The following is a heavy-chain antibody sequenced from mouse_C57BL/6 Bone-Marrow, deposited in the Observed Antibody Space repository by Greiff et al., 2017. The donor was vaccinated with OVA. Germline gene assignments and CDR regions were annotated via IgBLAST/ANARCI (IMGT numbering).Heavy chain of an antibody. V-gene: IGHV10-1*01. CDR1: GFSFNTYA. CDR3: VRHDIYYGSRAYAMDY. D-gene: IGHD1-1*01. Sequence: EVKLLESGGGLVQPKGSLKLSCAASGFSFNTYAMNWVRQAPGKGLEWVARIRSKSNNYATYYADSVKDRFTISRDDSESMLYLQMNNLKTEDTAMYYCVRHDIYYGSRAYAMDYWGQGTSVTVSS. J-gene: IGHJ4*01. CDR2: IRSKSNNYAT.